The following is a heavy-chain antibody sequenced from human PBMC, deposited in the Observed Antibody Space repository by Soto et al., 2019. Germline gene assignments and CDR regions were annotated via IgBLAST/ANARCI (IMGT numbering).Heavy chain of an antibody. V-gene: IGHV1-18*01. J-gene: IGHJ4*02. D-gene: IGHD6-19*01. CDR2: IRAHNGET. CDR3: ATALGTSGWFDY. CDR1: AYTSTLYG. Sequence: QVHLVQSGAEVKRPGASVKVSCTASAYTSTLYGITWVRQAPGQGLEWMGWIRAHNGETKFARKFQDRVTMTTDPSSSTVFMDLRTLTSDDTAVYYCATALGTSGWFDYWGQGTLVTVPS.